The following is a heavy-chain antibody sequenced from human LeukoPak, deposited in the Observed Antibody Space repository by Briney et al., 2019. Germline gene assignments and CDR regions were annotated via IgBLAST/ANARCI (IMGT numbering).Heavy chain of an antibody. D-gene: IGHD3-3*01. J-gene: IGHJ6*03. CDR1: GGSISSYY. Sequence: PSETLSLTCTVSGGSISSYYWSWIRQPPGKGLEWIGSIYYSGSTYYNPSLKSRVTISVDTSKNQFSLKLSSVTAADTAVYYCARVVSDRTPITIFGVVRSDYYYYYYMDVWGKGTTVTVSS. CDR2: IYYSGST. CDR3: ARVVSDRTPITIFGVVRSDYYYYYYMDV. V-gene: IGHV4-59*12.